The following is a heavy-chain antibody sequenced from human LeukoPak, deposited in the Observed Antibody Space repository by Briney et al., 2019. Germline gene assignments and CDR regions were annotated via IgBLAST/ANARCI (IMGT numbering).Heavy chain of an antibody. CDR2: IYPSGRS. J-gene: IGHJ4*02. Sequence: PSETLSLTCTVSGGSISTDYWNWIRQPPGKGLEWIGYIYPSGRSNYSPSLKSRVTISADTSKRQFSLKVTSVTAADTAVFYCARDFTDTTGPTYWGQGALVTVSS. D-gene: IGHD1-14*01. CDR3: ARDFTDTTGPTY. V-gene: IGHV4-4*09. CDR1: GGSISTDY.